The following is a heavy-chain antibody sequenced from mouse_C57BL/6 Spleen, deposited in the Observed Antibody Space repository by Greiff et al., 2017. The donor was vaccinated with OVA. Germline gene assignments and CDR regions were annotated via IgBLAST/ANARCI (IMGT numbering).Heavy chain of an antibody. CDR1: GYSITSGYY. Sequence: LVESGPGLVKPSQSLSLTCSVTGYSITSGYYWNWIRQFPGNKLEWMGYISYDGSNNYNPSLKNRISITRDTSKNQFFLKLNSVTTEDTATYYCARERLGRGAYWGQGTLVTVSA. D-gene: IGHD4-1*01. CDR3: ARERLGRGAY. V-gene: IGHV3-6*01. CDR2: ISYDGSN. J-gene: IGHJ3*01.